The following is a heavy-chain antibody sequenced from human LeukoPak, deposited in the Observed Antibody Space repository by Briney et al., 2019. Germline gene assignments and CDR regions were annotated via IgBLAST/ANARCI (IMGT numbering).Heavy chain of an antibody. Sequence: GGSLRLSCAASGFTFSTYCMHWVRQAPGKGLVWVSSINSDGSTTSYADSMSGRFTISRDNVKNTLYLQMNSLRAEDTVVFYCARAEYYYDSSGYYPRYYTYYYMDVWGKGTTVTVAS. CDR1: GFTFSTYC. J-gene: IGHJ6*03. D-gene: IGHD3-22*01. CDR2: INSDGSTT. CDR3: ARAEYYYDSSGYYPRYYTYYYMDV. V-gene: IGHV3-74*01.